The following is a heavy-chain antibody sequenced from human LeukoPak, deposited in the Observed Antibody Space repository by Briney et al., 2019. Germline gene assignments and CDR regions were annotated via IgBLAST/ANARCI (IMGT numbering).Heavy chain of an antibody. CDR2: VYHGGST. V-gene: IGHV4-38-2*02. J-gene: IGHJ5*02. CDR3: ARQRPAAALGP. Sequence: SETLSLTCTVSGYSISSGYYWGWIRQPPGKGLEWIGSVYHGGSTYYNPSLKSRVTISVDTSKNQFSLKLSSVTAADTAVYYCARQRPAAALGPWGQGTLVTVSS. CDR1: GYSISSGYY. D-gene: IGHD2-2*01.